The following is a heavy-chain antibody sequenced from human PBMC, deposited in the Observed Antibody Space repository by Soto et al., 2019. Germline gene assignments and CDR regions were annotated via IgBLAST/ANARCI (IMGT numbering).Heavy chain of an antibody. CDR1: GFSFSSYS. Sequence: GGSLRLSCAASGFSFSSYSMNWVRQAPGKGLEWVSSISSSGRYIYYADSVKGRFTVSRDNAKNSVYLEMNSLRADDTAVYHCARDLSSSDSLYDYWGQGTQVTVSS. V-gene: IGHV3-21*01. CDR3: ARDLSSSDSLYDY. J-gene: IGHJ4*02. D-gene: IGHD6-6*01. CDR2: ISSSGRYI.